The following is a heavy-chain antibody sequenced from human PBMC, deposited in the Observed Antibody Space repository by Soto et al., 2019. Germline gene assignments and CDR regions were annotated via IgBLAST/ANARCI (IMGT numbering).Heavy chain of an antibody. CDR1: GGTFSSYS. CDR3: ARDGGRHSGGIDY. CDR2: IIPIFGTA. J-gene: IGHJ4*02. V-gene: IGHV1-69*01. Sequence: QVQLVQSGAEVKKPGSSVKVSCKASGGTFSSYSINWVRQAPGQGLEWMGEIIPIFGTANYAQKFQGRVTIAADESTSTGYMELSGLRSEDTAVYYCARDGGRHSGGIDYWGQGTLVTVSS. D-gene: IGHD1-26*01.